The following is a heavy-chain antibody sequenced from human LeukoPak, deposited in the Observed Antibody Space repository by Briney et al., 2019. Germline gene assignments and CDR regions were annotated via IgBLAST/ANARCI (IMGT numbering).Heavy chain of an antibody. V-gene: IGHV4-61*02. Sequence: PSQTLSLTCTVSGGSISSDSYYWSWIRQPAGKGLEWIGRIYTSGSTNFSPSLKSQVTISVDTSKNQFSLKLSSVTAADTAVYYCAGCAITPNSFDYWGQGTLVTVSS. CDR3: AGCAITPNSFDY. CDR2: IYTSGST. CDR1: GGSISSDSYY. J-gene: IGHJ4*02. D-gene: IGHD5-12*01.